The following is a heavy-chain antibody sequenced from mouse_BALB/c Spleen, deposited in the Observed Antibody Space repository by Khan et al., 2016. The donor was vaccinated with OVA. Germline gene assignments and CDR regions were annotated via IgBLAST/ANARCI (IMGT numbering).Heavy chain of an antibody. CDR1: GYSITSDYA. Sequence: EVQLVESGPGLVKPSQSLSLTCTVTGYSITSDYAWNWIRQFPGNKLEWMGFISYSGNTNYNPSLKSRISITRDTTKNQFFLQLNSVTNEDTATDYCARVYGGDFDYWGQGTTLTVSS. D-gene: IGHD1-1*01. CDR3: ARVYGGDFDY. V-gene: IGHV3-2*02. J-gene: IGHJ2*01. CDR2: ISYSGNT.